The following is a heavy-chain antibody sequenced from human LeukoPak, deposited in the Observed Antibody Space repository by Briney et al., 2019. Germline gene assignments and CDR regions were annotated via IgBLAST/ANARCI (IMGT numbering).Heavy chain of an antibody. J-gene: IGHJ4*02. V-gene: IGHV3-30*18. D-gene: IGHD5-18*01. CDR2: ISFDGSDK. CDR1: RFTLRHYG. CDR3: AKDLREYSSVGGLIDF. Sequence: RRSLTVSRLACRFTLRHYGMHWVHPAPGKGLDWVAVISFDGSDKRYPDSVKGRFSISRDNTNTTVDLQINSLRVEDTRGYYCAKDLREYSSVGGLIDFWGQGILVTVSS.